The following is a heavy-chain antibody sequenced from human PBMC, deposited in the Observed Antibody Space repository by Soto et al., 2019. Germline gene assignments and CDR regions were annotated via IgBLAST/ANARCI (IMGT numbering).Heavy chain of an antibody. Sequence: QVQLVESGGGVVQPGRSLRLSCAASGFTFSSYAMHWVRQAPGKGLEWVAVISYDGSNEYYADSVKGRFTISRDNSKNTLYLQMNSLRAEDTAVYYCARGRITMVRGVGTWGQGTLVTVSS. J-gene: IGHJ5*02. CDR3: ARGRITMVRGVGT. CDR2: ISYDGSNE. CDR1: GFTFSSYA. V-gene: IGHV3-30-3*01. D-gene: IGHD3-10*01.